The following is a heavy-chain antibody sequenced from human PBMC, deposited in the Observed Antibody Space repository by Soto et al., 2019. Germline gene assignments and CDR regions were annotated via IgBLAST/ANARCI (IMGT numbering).Heavy chain of an antibody. CDR3: VQDLLYHDILTGYYRD. D-gene: IGHD3-9*01. CDR2: ISWNSAKI. J-gene: IGHJ4*02. V-gene: IGHV3-9*01. Sequence: GGSLRLSCVASGFTFDDYAMHWVRQAPGKGLEWVSGISWNSAKIAYADSVKGRFTISRDNAKNSLYLQMNSLRTEDTALYYCVQDLLYHDILTGYYRDCGQGPLVTVSS. CDR1: GFTFDDYA.